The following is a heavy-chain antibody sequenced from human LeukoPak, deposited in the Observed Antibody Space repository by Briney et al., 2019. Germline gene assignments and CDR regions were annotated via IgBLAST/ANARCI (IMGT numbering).Heavy chain of an antibody. D-gene: IGHD2-21*02. CDR2: IIPIFGIA. CDR1: GGTFSSYA. V-gene: IGHV1-69*04. Sequence: GASVKVSCKASGGTFSSYAISWVRQAPGQGLEWMGRIIPIFGIANYAQKFQGRVTITADKSTSTAYMELSSLRSEDTAVYYCARDPAYPCGGDCYSPDPWGQGTLVTVSS. J-gene: IGHJ5*02. CDR3: ARDPAYPCGGDCYSPDP.